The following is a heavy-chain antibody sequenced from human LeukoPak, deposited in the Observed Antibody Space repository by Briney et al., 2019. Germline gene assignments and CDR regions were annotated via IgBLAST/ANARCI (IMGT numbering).Heavy chain of an antibody. Sequence: GSLRLSCAASGFTFSSYAMSWVRQAPGKGLEWVAAILGSGGYTYYADSVKGRFTISRDNSRNTLYLQMHSLRAEDTAVYYCAKDPMSSGYYENWFDSWGQGTVVTVSS. CDR3: AKDPMSSGYYENWFDS. CDR1: GFTFSSYA. V-gene: IGHV3-23*01. D-gene: IGHD3-22*01. CDR2: ILGSGGYT. J-gene: IGHJ5*01.